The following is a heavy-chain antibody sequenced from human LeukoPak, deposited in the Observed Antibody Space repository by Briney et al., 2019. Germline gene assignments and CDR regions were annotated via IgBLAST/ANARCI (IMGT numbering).Heavy chain of an antibody. Sequence: GGALRLSCVASRFTFSSSWMSWVRQAPGKGLEWVANIKQDGSDKYYMDSVKGRFTISRDNAKNSLYLEMNSLRAEDTAVYYCAREAGPAYCSTTSCLNWFDPWGEGALVTVSS. CDR3: AREAGPAYCSTTSCLNWFDP. CDR2: IKQDGSDK. D-gene: IGHD2-2*01. CDR1: RFTFSSSW. J-gene: IGHJ5*02. V-gene: IGHV3-7*05.